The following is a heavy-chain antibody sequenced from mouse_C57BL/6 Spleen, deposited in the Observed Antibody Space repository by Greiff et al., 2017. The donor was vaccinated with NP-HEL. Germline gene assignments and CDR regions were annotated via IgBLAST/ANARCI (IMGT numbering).Heavy chain of an antibody. CDR2: IDPEDGAT. D-gene: IGHD1-1*01. CDR1: GFNIKDYY. Sequence: EVQLQQSGAELVRPGASVKLSCTASGFNIKDYYMHWVKQRPEQGLEWIGRIDPEDGATEYAPKFQGKATMTTDTSSNTVYLQLSSLTSEDTAVYDCTRGAVGAFAYWGQGTLVTVSA. J-gene: IGHJ3*01. CDR3: TRGAVGAFAY. V-gene: IGHV14-1*01.